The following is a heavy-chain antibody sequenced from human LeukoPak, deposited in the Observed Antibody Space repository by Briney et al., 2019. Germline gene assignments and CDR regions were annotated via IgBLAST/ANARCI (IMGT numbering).Heavy chain of an antibody. D-gene: IGHD3-10*01. CDR1: GFTFSNYA. Sequence: GGSLRLSCAASGFTFSNYATHWVRQAPGKGLEWVSIISSGGVYEYYADSVKGRFTISRDNSKNTLYLQLNSLRPEDTAVYYCARDSTYYYDSGSSGPHYFDNWGQGTLVTVSS. CDR3: ARDSTYYYDSGSSGPHYFDN. J-gene: IGHJ4*02. CDR2: ISSGGVYE. V-gene: IGHV3-30-3*01.